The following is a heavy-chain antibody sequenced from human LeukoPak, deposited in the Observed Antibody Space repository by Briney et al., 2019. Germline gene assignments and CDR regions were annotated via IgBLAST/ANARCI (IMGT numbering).Heavy chain of an antibody. Sequence: ASVKVSCKASGYTFTSYDINWVRQATGQGLEWMGWMNPNSGNTGYAQKFQGRVTITRNTSISTAYMELSSLRSEDTAVYYCARMGLRYSSGWYKVLPYYYYYMDVWGKGTTVTVSS. CDR1: GYTFTSYD. J-gene: IGHJ6*03. CDR3: ARMGLRYSSGWYKVLPYYYYYMDV. CDR2: MNPNSGNT. D-gene: IGHD6-19*01. V-gene: IGHV1-8*03.